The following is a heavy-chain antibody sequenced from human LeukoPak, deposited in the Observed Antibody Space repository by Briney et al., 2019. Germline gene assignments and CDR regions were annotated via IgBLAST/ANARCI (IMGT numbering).Heavy chain of an antibody. CDR1: GDSITRYY. CDR2: SYYRGSS. J-gene: IGHJ3*01. D-gene: IGHD3-22*01. CDR3: ARLLPDLRYDTSGRYTRSFDA. V-gene: IGHV4-59*08. Sequence: SETLSLTCSVSGDSITRYYWTWVRQPPGKGLEWIGYSYYRGSSNYNPSLRSRATISVDPSKPQFSLHLNSVTAADTAVYYCARLLPDLRYDTSGRYTRSFDAWGQGTLVTVSS.